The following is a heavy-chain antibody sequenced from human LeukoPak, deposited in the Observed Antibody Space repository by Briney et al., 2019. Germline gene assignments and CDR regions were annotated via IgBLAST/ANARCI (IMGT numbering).Heavy chain of an antibody. V-gene: IGHV3-15*01. CDR1: GFTFSDAW. J-gene: IGHJ4*02. D-gene: IGHD1-26*01. CDR2: IKRRNTDGRTG. CDR3: SGHMSSADF. Sequence: PGGSLRLSCVASGFTFSDAWMSSVRRAPGKGLEWAARIKRRNTDGRTGDYAEPVNGRFTISRDDSENTVYLQMNSLKVEDTGVYYCSGHMSSADFWGQGTLVTVSS.